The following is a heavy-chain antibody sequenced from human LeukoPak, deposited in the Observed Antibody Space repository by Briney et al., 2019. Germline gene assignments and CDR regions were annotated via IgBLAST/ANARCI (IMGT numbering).Heavy chain of an antibody. CDR2: IYPGDSDT. D-gene: IGHD3-10*01. CDR3: ARGVRRVTIRDNWFDP. CDR1: GYSFTSYW. Sequence: GESLKISCKGSGYSFTSYWIGWVRQMPGKGLEWMGIIYPGDSDTRYSPSFQGQVTISADKSVSTAYLQWSSLKASDTAMYYCARGVRRVTIRDNWFDPWGQGTLVTVSS. J-gene: IGHJ5*02. V-gene: IGHV5-51*01.